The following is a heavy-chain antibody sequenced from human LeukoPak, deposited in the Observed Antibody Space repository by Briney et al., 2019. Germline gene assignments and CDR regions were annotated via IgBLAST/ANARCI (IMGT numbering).Heavy chain of an antibody. CDR3: ARSGTATTGTIIDY. CDR2: INHSGST. CDR1: GGSFSGYY. Sequence: SETLSLTCAAYGGSFSGYYWSWIRQPPGKGLEWIGEINHSGSTNYNPSLKSRVTISVDTSKNQFSLKLSSVTAADTAVYYCARSGTATTGTIIDYWGQGTLVTVSS. V-gene: IGHV4-34*01. J-gene: IGHJ4*02. D-gene: IGHD1-7*01.